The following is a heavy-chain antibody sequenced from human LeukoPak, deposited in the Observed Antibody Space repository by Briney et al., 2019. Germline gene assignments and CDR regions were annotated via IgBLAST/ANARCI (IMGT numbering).Heavy chain of an antibody. Sequence: PGGSLTLSCVASGCTFSRYWMSWVRQAPAKGLERVANIKQDGSEKYYLDSVKGRFTISRDNAKNSLYLQMNSLRAEETAVYYCARDSDLGATRTGAFDMWGPGTMVTVSS. D-gene: IGHD1-26*01. V-gene: IGHV3-7*01. CDR2: IKQDGSEK. CDR1: GCTFSRYW. J-gene: IGHJ3*02. CDR3: ARDSDLGATRTGAFDM.